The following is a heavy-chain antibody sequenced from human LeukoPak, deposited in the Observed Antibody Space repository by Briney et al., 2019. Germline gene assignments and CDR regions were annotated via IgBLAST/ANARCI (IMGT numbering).Heavy chain of an antibody. V-gene: IGHV1-18*01. D-gene: IGHD1-26*01. J-gene: IGHJ5*02. CDR2: ISGYNDNT. CDR1: GCTFTSYG. Sequence: ASVKVSCKASGCTFTSYGISWVRQAPGQGLEWMGWISGYNDNTKYYAQKLQGRVTMTTDTSTSTAYMELRSLRSDDTAVYYCARDTKRSRARWENLGFDPWGQGTLVTVSS. CDR3: ARDTKRSRARWENLGFDP.